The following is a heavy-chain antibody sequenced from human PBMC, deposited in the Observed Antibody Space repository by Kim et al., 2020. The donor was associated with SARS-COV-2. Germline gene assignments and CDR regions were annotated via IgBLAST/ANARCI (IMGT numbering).Heavy chain of an antibody. CDR1: GGSISSYY. CDR2: IYYSGST. CDR3: ARHVALYGSGYQNFDY. Sequence: SETLSLTCTVSGGSISSYYWSWIRQPPGKGLEWIGYIYYSGSTNYNPSLKSRVTISVDTSKNQFSLKLSSVTAADTAVYYCARHVALYGSGYQNFDYWGQGTLVTVSS. V-gene: IGHV4-59*08. J-gene: IGHJ4*02. D-gene: IGHD3-10*01.